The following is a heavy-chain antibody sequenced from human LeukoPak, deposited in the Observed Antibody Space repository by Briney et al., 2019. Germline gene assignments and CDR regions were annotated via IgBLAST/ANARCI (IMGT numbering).Heavy chain of an antibody. V-gene: IGHV3-53*01. D-gene: IGHD3-10*01. CDR2: IYSDGNT. CDR3: TRDGITIIRGVMENWYFDL. J-gene: IGHJ2*01. CDR1: GFTVSTNY. Sequence: PGGSLRLSCAASGFTVSTNYMSWVRQAPGKGLEWVSVIYSDGNTYYADSVKGRFTISRDTSKNTLYLQMNSLRAEDTAVYYCTRDGITIIRGVMENWYFDLWGRGTLVTVSS.